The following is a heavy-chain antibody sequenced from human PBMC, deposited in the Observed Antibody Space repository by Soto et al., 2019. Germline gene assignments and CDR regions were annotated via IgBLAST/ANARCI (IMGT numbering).Heavy chain of an antibody. D-gene: IGHD6-13*01. CDR2: INPNSGGT. J-gene: IGHJ4*02. CDR1: GYTFTGYY. CDR3: ARGESSSRPFDY. Sequence: ASVKASCKASGYTFTGYYMHWVRQAPGQGLEWMGWINPNSGGTNYAQKFQGWVTMTRDTSISTAYMELSRLRSDDTAVYYCARGESSSRPFDYWGQGTLVTVSS. V-gene: IGHV1-2*04.